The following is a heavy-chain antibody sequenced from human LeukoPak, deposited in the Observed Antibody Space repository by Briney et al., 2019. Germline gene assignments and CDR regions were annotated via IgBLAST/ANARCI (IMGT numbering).Heavy chain of an antibody. J-gene: IGHJ4*02. CDR3: ARSGSNFWSGYYSYFDY. CDR2: INHSGST. Sequence: SETLSLTCAVYGGSFSGYYWSWIRQPPGKGLEWIGEINHSGSTNYNPSLKSRVTISVDTSKNQFSLKLSSVTAADTAVYYCARSGSNFWSGYYSYFDYWGQGTLVTVSS. CDR1: GGSFSGYY. V-gene: IGHV4-34*01. D-gene: IGHD3-3*01.